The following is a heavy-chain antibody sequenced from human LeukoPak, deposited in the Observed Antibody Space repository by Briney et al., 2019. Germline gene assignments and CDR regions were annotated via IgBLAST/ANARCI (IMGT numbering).Heavy chain of an antibody. CDR2: ISYDGSNK. CDR3: ARDSPNYDFWSGYDAFDI. V-gene: IGHV3-30-3*01. Sequence: GRSLRLSCAASGFTFSSYAMHWVRQAPGKGLEWVAVISYDGSNKYYADSVKGRFTISRDNSKNTLYLQMNSLRAEDTAVYYCARDSPNYDFWSGYDAFDIWGQGTMVTVSS. CDR1: GFTFSSYA. D-gene: IGHD3-3*01. J-gene: IGHJ3*02.